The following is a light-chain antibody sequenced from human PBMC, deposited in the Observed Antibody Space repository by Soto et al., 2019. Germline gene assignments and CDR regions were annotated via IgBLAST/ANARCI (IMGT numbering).Light chain of an antibody. V-gene: IGKV1-39*01. CDR1: QTINNY. Sequence: DIQMTQSPSSLSASVGDRVTITCRATQTINNYLNWFQQKVGKAPKLLIFAASHLQSGVPSRFSGGGSGTDFSLTISSLQPDDFATYYCQQTYSAITFGQGTRLEIK. CDR3: QQTYSAIT. CDR2: AAS. J-gene: IGKJ5*01.